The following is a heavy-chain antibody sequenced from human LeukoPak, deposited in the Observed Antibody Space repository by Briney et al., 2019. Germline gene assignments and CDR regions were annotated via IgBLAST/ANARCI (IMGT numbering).Heavy chain of an antibody. J-gene: IGHJ4*02. D-gene: IGHD2-8*01. V-gene: IGHV3-23*01. CDR2: ISGSGGST. CDR3: AKVSGYCTNGVCFCYY. Sequence: PGGSLTLSCAAFGFTFSGSAMSWVRQAQGNGLEWDSAISGSGGSTYYYADSVKGRFTISRDNSKNTLYLKMNSLRAEDTAVYYCAKVSGYCTNGVCFCYYWGQGTLVTVSS. CDR1: GFTFSGSA.